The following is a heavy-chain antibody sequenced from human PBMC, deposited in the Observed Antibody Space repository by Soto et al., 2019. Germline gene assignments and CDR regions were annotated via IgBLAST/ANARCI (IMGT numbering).Heavy chain of an antibody. CDR2: ISYDGSNK. V-gene: IGHV3-30-3*01. D-gene: IGHD3-22*01. CDR3: ARDPSSYYDKGYFDY. CDR1: GFTFSSYA. Sequence: PGGSLRLSCAASGFTFSSYAMHWVRQAPGKELEWEAVISYDGSNKYYADTVKGRFTISRDNSKNTLYQQMNSLRAEDTAVYYCARDPSSYYDKGYFDYWGQGTLVTVSS. J-gene: IGHJ4*02.